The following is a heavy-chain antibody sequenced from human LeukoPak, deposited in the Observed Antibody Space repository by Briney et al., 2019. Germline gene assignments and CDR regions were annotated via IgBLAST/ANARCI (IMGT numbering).Heavy chain of an antibody. J-gene: IGHJ5*02. CDR3: TKNAGRREGWFDA. D-gene: IGHD1-26*01. V-gene: IGHV3-30*02. Sequence: GGSLRLSCAASGLTFRRYGMHWVRQTPGKGLEWVAFIESAESIRQYADLVKGRFTISRDNSKNMLYLQMNSLTTEDTAMYYCTKNAGRREGWFDAWGQGTLVTVSS. CDR2: IESAESIR. CDR1: GLTFRRYG.